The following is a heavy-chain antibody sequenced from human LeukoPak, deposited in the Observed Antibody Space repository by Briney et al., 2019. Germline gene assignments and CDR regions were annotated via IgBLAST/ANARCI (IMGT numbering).Heavy chain of an antibody. D-gene: IGHD1-14*01. CDR3: ARERKPAGYSDY. CDR1: GGSISSSSYY. V-gene: IGHV4-39*07. Sequence: SETLSLTCTVSGGSISSSSYYWGWIRQPPGKGLEWIGSIYYSGSTYYNPSLKSRVTISVDTSKNQFSLKLSSVTAADTAVYYCARERKPAGYSDYWGQGTLVTVSS. CDR2: IYYSGST. J-gene: IGHJ4*02.